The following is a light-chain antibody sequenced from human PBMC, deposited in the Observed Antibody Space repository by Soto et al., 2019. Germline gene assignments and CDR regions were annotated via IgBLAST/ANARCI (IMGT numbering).Light chain of an antibody. J-gene: IGKJ2*01. CDR2: DAS. V-gene: IGKV3-11*01. CDR1: QSVTNH. CDR3: QQRGKWPPYT. Sequence: DIVLTQSPATLSLSPGERATLSCRASQSVTNHLAWYQQKPGQAPRLLIYDASNRATGIPARFSGSGSGTDFTLTISSLEPEDFAVYYCQQRGKWPPYTFGQGTKVEIK.